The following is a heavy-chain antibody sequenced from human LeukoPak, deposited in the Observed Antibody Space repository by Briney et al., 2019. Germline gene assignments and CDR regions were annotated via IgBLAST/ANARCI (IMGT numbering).Heavy chain of an antibody. D-gene: IGHD3-10*01. CDR1: GFTFSSYG. Sequence: PGRSLRLSCAASGFTFSSYGMHWVRQAPGKGLEWVAVVYGGDTTYYADSVQGRFTISRDNSKNTLYLQMNSLRAEDTAVYYCASSDEAHANYWGQGTLVTVSS. V-gene: IGHV3-NL1*01. CDR2: VYGGDTT. CDR3: ASSDEAHANY. J-gene: IGHJ4*02.